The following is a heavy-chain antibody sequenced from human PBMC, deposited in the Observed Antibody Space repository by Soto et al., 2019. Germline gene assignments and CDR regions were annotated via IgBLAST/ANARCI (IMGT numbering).Heavy chain of an antibody. CDR2: MNPKGGAT. CDR3: AREITSSWMDV. V-gene: IGHV1-2*04. CDR1: GYTFTANY. J-gene: IGHJ6*02. Sequence: ASVKVSCKASGYTFTANYLHWVRQAPGQGLEWMGWMNPKGGATDYAQRVQAWVTRTRDTSISAACMEWSRLTFDDTAVYYCAREITSSWMDVWGQAPTVTVS. D-gene: IGHD6-13*01.